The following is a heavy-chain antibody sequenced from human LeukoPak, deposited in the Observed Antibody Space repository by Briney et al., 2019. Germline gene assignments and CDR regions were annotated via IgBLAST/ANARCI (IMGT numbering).Heavy chain of an antibody. V-gene: IGHV3-74*01. J-gene: IGHJ4*02. CDR2: INADGRTT. D-gene: IGHD6-19*01. CDR3: ARGSSSGWPDYFDY. CDR1: GFTLSSYW. Sequence: GSLRLSCAASGFTLSSYWMHWVRQAPGKGLVWVSRINADGRTTPYADSVKGRFTISRDNAKNTLYLQMNSLRAEDTAVYYCARGSSSGWPDYFDYWGQGTLVTVSS.